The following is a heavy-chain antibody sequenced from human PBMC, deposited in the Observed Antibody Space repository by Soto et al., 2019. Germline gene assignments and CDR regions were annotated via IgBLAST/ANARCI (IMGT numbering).Heavy chain of an antibody. Sequence: EVQLVESGGGLVQPGGSLRLSCVASGIPVSSNYMTWVRQAPGKGLEWVSVLHSGGDTYYANSGKGRFTISRHDSTNTLFLQMNSLTAEDTAVYYCARDGPYYYASRMDVWGQGTTVTVS. J-gene: IGHJ6*02. D-gene: IGHD3-10*01. V-gene: IGHV3-53*04. CDR2: LHSGGDT. CDR1: GIPVSSNY. CDR3: ARDGPYYYASRMDV.